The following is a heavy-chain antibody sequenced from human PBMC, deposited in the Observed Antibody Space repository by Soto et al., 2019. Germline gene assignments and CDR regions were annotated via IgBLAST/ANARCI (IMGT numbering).Heavy chain of an antibody. CDR3: AHNNQKPYYYGSGSYYSDY. J-gene: IGHJ4*02. CDR1: GFSLSTSGVG. V-gene: IGHV2-5*02. Sequence: QITLKESGPTLVKPTQTLTLTCTFSGFSLSTSGVGVGWIRQPPGKALEWLALIYWDDDKRYSPSLKSRLTITKDTSKNQVVLTMTNMDPVDTATYYCAHNNQKPYYYGSGSYYSDYWGQGTLVTVSS. CDR2: IYWDDDK. D-gene: IGHD3-10*01.